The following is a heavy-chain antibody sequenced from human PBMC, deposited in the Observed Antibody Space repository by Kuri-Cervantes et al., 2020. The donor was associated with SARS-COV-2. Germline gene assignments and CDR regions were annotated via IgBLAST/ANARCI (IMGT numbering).Heavy chain of an antibody. CDR2: INPNTGGT. J-gene: IGHJ3*02. D-gene: IGHD3-9*01. CDR3: ARGGAARGVLRFFDWFEAFET. Sequence: ASVKVSCKASGYTFTGYYIHWVRQAPGQGLEWMGWINPNTGGTNYAQKFQGWVTMTRDTPISTVYMELNRLRSDDTGVYYCARGGAARGVLRFFDWFEAFETWGQGTMVTVSS. CDR1: GYTFTGYY. V-gene: IGHV1-2*04.